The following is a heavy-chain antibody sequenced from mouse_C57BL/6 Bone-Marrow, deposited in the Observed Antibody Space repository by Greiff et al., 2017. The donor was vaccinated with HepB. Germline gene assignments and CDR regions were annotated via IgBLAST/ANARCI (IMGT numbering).Heavy chain of an antibody. V-gene: IGHV3-8*01. CDR1: GYSITSDY. J-gene: IGHJ1*03. D-gene: IGHD1-1*01. CDR2: ISYSGST. Sequence: EVKLEESGPGLAKPSQTLSLTCSVTGYSITSDYWNWIRKFPGNKLEYMGYISYSGSTYYNPSLKSRISITRDTSKNQYYLQLNSVTTEDTATYYCARFGYYGSSFYWYFDVWGTGTTVTVSS. CDR3: ARFGYYGSSFYWYFDV.